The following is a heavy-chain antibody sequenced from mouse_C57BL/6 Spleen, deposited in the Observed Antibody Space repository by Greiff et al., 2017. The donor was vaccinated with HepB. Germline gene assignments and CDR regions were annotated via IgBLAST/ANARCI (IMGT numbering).Heavy chain of an antibody. J-gene: IGHJ1*03. CDR2: ISSGGSYT. Sequence: EVQVVESGGDLVKPGGSLKLSCAASGFTFSSYGMSWVRQTPDKRLEWVATISSGGSYTYYPDSVKGRFTISRDNAKNTLYLQMSSLKSEDTAMYYCARRGNLGYFDVWGTGTTVTVSS. V-gene: IGHV5-6*01. CDR3: ARRGNLGYFDV. CDR1: GFTFSSYG.